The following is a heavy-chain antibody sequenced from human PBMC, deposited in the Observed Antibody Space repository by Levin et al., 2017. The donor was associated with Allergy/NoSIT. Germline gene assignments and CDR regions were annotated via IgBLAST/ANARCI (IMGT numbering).Heavy chain of an antibody. CDR2: IYYSGST. J-gene: IGHJ5*02. D-gene: IGHD6-13*01. Sequence: PSETLSLTCTVSGGSISSGGYYWSWIRQHPGKGLEWIGYIYYSGSTYYNPSLKSRVTISVDTSKNQFSLKLSSVTAADTAVYYCARWGGWGSSSRWFDPWGQGTLVTVSS. V-gene: IGHV4-31*03. CDR1: GGSISSGGYY. CDR3: ARWGGWGSSSRWFDP.